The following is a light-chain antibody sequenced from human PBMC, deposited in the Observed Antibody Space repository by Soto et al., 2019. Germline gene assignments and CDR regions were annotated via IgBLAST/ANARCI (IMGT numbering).Light chain of an antibody. CDR2: DAS. V-gene: IGKV3-11*01. CDR1: QSVSSY. Sequence: EIVLTQSAATLSLSPGERATLSCRASQSVSSYLAWYQQKPGQAPRLLIYDASNRATGIPARFSGSGSGTDFTLTISSLEPEEFAVYYCQQRSNWPPITFGQGKRLEIK. J-gene: IGKJ5*01. CDR3: QQRSNWPPIT.